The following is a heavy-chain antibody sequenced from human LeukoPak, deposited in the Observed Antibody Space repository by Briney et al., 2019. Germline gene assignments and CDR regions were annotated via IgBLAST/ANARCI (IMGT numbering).Heavy chain of an antibody. CDR2: IYYSGRT. V-gene: IGHV4-59*01. CDR1: GGSISSYY. D-gene: IGHD3-3*01. Sequence: PSETLSLTCTVSGGSISSYYWSWIRQPPGKGLEWIGYIYYSGRTNYNPSLKSRVTISVDTSKNQFSLKLSSVTAADTAVYYCARSRYLTISYYYMDVWGKGTTVTVSS. CDR3: ARSRYLTISYYYMDV. J-gene: IGHJ6*03.